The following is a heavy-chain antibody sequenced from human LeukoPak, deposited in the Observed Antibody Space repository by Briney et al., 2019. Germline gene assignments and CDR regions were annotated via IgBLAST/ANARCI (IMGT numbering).Heavy chain of an antibody. D-gene: IGHD1-26*01. J-gene: IGHJ4*02. Sequence: PGGSLRLSCAASGFTFSSYSMNWVRQAPGKGLEWVSYISSSSSTIYYADSVKGRFTISRDNAKNSLYLQMNSLRAEDTAVYYCARVLLFIVGAGDYWGQGTLVTVSS. CDR2: ISSSSSTI. V-gene: IGHV3-48*01. CDR1: GFTFSSYS. CDR3: ARVLLFIVGAGDY.